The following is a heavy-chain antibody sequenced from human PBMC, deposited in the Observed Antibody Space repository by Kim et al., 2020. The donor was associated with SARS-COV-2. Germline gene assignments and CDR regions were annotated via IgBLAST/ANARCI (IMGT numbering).Heavy chain of an antibody. D-gene: IGHD3-10*01. V-gene: IGHV1-46*01. CDR3: ARLGITMVRGVNDAFDI. Sequence: FQGRVTMTRDTSTSTVYMELSSLRSEDTAVYYCARLGITMVRGVNDAFDIWGQGTMVTVSS. J-gene: IGHJ3*02.